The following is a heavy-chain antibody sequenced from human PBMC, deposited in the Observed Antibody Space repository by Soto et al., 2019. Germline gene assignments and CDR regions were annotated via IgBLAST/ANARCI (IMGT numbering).Heavy chain of an antibody. J-gene: IGHJ4*02. Sequence: PSETLSLTCDVSGGSISIGTDYWGWIRQPPGKGLEWIGNIHYSGSTNYNPSLKSRLSISVDTSKNQFSLKLSSVTAADTAMYYCARRDGHRFYVKENFVTWGQETQLTVSS. CDR2: IHYSGST. CDR3: ARRDGHRFYVKENFVT. CDR1: GGSISIGTDY. D-gene: IGHD3-10*02. V-gene: IGHV4-39*01.